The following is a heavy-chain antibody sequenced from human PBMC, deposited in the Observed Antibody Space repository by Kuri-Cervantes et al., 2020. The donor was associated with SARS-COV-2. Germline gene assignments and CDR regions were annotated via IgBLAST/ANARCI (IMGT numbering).Heavy chain of an antibody. CDR3: ARDGGTYYDFWSGYHGRGMDV. V-gene: IGHV1-18*04. CDR1: GYTFTSYG. CDR2: ISAYNGNT. D-gene: IGHD3-3*01. Sequence: ASVKVSCKASGYTFTSYGISWVRQAPGQGLEWMGWISAYNGNTNYAQRLRGRVTMTTDTSTSTAYMELRSLRSDDTAVYYCARDGGTYYDFWSGYHGRGMDVWGQGTTVTVSS. J-gene: IGHJ6*02.